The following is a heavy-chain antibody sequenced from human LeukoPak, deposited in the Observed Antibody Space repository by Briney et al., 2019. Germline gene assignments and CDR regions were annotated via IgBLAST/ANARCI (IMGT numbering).Heavy chain of an antibody. J-gene: IGHJ4*02. CDR3: TSRGPTAAAPDY. CDR2: IRSKANSYAT. CDR1: GFTFSGSA. Sequence: GGSLKLSCAASGFTFSGSAMHWVRQASGKGLEWVGRIRSKANSYATAYAASVKGRFTISRDDSKNTAYLQMNSPKTEDTAVYFCTSRGPTAAAPDYWGQGTLVTVSS. D-gene: IGHD6-13*01. V-gene: IGHV3-73*01.